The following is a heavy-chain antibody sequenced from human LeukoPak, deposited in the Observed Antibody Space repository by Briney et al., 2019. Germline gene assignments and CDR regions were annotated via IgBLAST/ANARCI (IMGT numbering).Heavy chain of an antibody. CDR2: ISGSGGST. D-gene: IGHD3-10*01. CDR3: AKEEWGFGEFPLFMDV. V-gene: IGHV3-23*01. J-gene: IGHJ6*03. Sequence: GGSLRLSCAASGFTVSSYGMSWVRQAPGKGLEWVSAISGSGGSTCYADSVKGRFTIFRDKSKNTLYLQMNSLRAEDTAVYYCAKEEWGFGEFPLFMDVWGKGTTVTISS. CDR1: GFTVSSYG.